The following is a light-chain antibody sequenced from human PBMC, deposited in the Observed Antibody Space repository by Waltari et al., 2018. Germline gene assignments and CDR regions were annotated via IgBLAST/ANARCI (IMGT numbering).Light chain of an antibody. J-gene: IGKJ4*01. V-gene: IGKV1-33*01. CDR1: QDIGNS. Sequence: DIQLTQSTSSLSASAGDRVIITCQASQDIGNSLNWYQQKPRKAPKLLISDASNLETGVPSRFSGSGSGTDFTFTISSLQPEDIATYYCQQYGHLLTFGGGTKVEIK. CDR3: QQYGHLLT. CDR2: DAS.